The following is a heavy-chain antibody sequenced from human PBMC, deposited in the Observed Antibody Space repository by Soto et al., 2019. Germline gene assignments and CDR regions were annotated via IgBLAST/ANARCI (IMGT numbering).Heavy chain of an antibody. J-gene: IGHJ4*02. CDR3: ARDSYDSSGYHVLFDY. CDR2: ISSCSSYI. V-gene: IGHV3-21*01. CDR1: GFTFSSYS. D-gene: IGHD3-22*01. Sequence: EVQLVESGGGLVKPGGSLRLSCAASGFTFSSYSMNWVRQAPGKGLEWVSSISSCSSYIYYADSVKGRFTISRDNAKNSLYLQMNSLRAEDTAVYYCARDSYDSSGYHVLFDYWGQGTLVTVSS.